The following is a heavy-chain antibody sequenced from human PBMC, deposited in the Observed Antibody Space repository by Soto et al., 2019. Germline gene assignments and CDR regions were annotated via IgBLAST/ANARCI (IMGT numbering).Heavy chain of an antibody. D-gene: IGHD3-3*01. Sequence: GESLKISCKGSGYSFTSYWIGWVRQMPGKGLEWMGIIYPGDSDTRYSPSFQGQVTISADKSISTAYLQWSSLKASDTAMYYCARSRNYDFWSGYSKTPQVPDAFDIWGQGTMVTVSS. CDR3: ARSRNYDFWSGYSKTPQVPDAFDI. CDR2: IYPGDSDT. V-gene: IGHV5-51*01. CDR1: GYSFTSYW. J-gene: IGHJ3*02.